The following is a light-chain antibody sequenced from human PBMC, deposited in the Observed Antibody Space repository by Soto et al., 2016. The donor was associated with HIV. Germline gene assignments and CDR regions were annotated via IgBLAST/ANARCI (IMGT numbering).Light chain of an antibody. CDR3: MQSVQTPLT. Sequence: DIVMTQTPVSLSVTPGQPASISCKSSQSLLHSDGKTYLYWYLQKPGQSPQLLIYEVFKRFSGVPDRFSGSGSGTDFTLKISRVEAGGCWDLYCMQSVQTPLTFGGGTKVEIK. CDR1: QSLLHSDGKTY. J-gene: IGKJ4*01. V-gene: IGKV2D-29*02. CDR2: EVF.